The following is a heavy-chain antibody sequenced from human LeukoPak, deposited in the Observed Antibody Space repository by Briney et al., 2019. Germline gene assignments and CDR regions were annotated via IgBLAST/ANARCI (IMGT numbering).Heavy chain of an antibody. CDR2: ISYTGST. CDR1: SGSISPYF. V-gene: IGHV4-59*01. J-gene: IGHJ5*02. D-gene: IGHD3-10*01. CDR3: ARDDYRGVTNFDP. Sequence: SETLSLTCTVSSGSISPYFWSWMRQTPGKGLEWIGYISYTGSTNYNPALKSRVTISVDTSKNQFSLQLTSVTAADTAVYYCARDDYRGVTNFDPWGQGTLVTVSS.